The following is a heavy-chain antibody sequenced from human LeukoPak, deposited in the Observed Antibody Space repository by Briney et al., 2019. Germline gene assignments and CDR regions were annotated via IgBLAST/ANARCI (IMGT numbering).Heavy chain of an antibody. CDR1: GGSISSYY. V-gene: IGHV4-59*08. CDR2: IYYSGST. Sequence: SETLSLTCTVSGGSISSYYWSWIRQPPGKGLDWIGYIYYSGSTNYNPSLKSRVTISVDTSKNQFSLKLSSVTAADTAVYYCARLGDYGGNSDYWGQGTLVTVSS. D-gene: IGHD4-23*01. J-gene: IGHJ4*02. CDR3: ARLGDYGGNSDY.